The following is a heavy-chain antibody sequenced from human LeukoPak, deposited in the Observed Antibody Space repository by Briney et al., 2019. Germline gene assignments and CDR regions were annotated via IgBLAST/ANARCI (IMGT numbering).Heavy chain of an antibody. Sequence: SETLSLTCTVSGGSISSGSYYWSWIRQPAGKGLEWIGRIYTSGSTNYNPSLKSRVTISIDTSKNQFSLKLSSVTAADTAVYYCARAGTGFWSGPEGYWGQGTLVTVSS. D-gene: IGHD3-3*01. CDR3: ARAGTGFWSGPEGY. CDR1: GGSISSGSYY. V-gene: IGHV4-61*02. J-gene: IGHJ4*02. CDR2: IYTSGST.